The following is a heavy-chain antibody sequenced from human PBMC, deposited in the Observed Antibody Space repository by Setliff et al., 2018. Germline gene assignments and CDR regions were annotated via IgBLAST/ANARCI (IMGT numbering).Heavy chain of an antibody. V-gene: IGHV1-2*06. J-gene: IGHJ4*02. CDR2: INPNSGGT. CDR3: ARDIATGGYTYGFFY. CDR1: GYTFTGYY. Sequence: GASVKVSCKASGYTFTGYYMHWVRQAPGQGLEWMGRINPNSGGTNYAQKTQGRVTMTTDTSTSTAYMEVRSLRSDDTAVYYCARDIATGGYTYGFFYWGQGTMVTVSS. D-gene: IGHD5-18*01.